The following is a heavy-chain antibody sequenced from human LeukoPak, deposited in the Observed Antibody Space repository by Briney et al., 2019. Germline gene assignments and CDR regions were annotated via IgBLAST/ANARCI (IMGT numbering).Heavy chain of an antibody. CDR2: INSDGSAT. Sequence: GGSLRLSCAASGFTFSTYWMHWVRQAPGKGPVWVSRINSDGSATSHADPVKGRFFISRDNAKNTLYLEMNSLRAEDTAVYYCARGLQYYYDTSGYFAYWGQGTLVTVSS. CDR1: GFTFSTYW. V-gene: IGHV3-74*01. CDR3: ARGLQYYYDTSGYFAY. J-gene: IGHJ4*02. D-gene: IGHD3-22*01.